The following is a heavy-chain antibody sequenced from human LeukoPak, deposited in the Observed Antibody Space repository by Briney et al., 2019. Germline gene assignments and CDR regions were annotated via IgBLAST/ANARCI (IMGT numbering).Heavy chain of an antibody. D-gene: IGHD1-26*01. J-gene: IGHJ4*02. CDR2: ISKDGSHK. CDR1: GFTFSSYV. CDR3: AKALSGSYRGDY. V-gene: IGHV3-30*04. Sequence: GGSLRLSCAASGFTFSSYVMHWVRQAPGKGLEWVAVISKDGSHKYYADSVKGRFTIYRDNSKNTLYLQMNSLRDEDTAVYYCAKALSGSYRGDYWGQGTLVTVSS.